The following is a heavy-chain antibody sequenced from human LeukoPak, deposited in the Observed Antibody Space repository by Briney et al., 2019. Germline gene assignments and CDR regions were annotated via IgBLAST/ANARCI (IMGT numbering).Heavy chain of an antibody. CDR2: IYTSGST. CDR1: GGSISSGSYY. V-gene: IGHV4-61*02. J-gene: IGHJ6*03. D-gene: IGHD3-3*01. Sequence: PSQTLSLTCTVSGGSISSGSYYWSWIRQPAGKGLECIGRIYTSGSTNYNPSLKSRVTISVDTSKNQFSLKLSSVTAADTAVYYCARDQYYDFWSGYSDYYYYYMDVWGKGATVTVSS. CDR3: ARDQYYDFWSGYSDYYYYYMDV.